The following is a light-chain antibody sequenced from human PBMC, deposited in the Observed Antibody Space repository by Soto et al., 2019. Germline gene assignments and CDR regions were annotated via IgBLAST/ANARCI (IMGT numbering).Light chain of an antibody. CDR1: QSISNY. CDR3: QQSYSSPIT. V-gene: IGKV1-39*01. CDR2: AAS. J-gene: IGKJ5*01. Sequence: DIQMTQSPSSLSASVGDRGTITCRASQSISNYLNWYQQRPGKAPKXMISAASSLQSGVPSRFSGSGSGTDFTLTINSLQAEDVATYYCQQSYSSPITFGQGTRLEIK.